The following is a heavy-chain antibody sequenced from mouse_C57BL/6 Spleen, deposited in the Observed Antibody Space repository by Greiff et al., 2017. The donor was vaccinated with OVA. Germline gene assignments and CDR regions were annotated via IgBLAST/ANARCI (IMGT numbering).Heavy chain of an antibody. J-gene: IGHJ4*01. D-gene: IGHD1-1*01. CDR2: INPNYGTT. CDR1: GYSFTDYN. CDR3: ARTYYGSSYYAMDY. V-gene: IGHV1-39*01. Sequence: EVQGVESGPELVKPGASVKISCKASGYSFTDYNMNWVKQSNGKSLEWIGVINPNYGTTSYNQKFKGKATLTVDQSSSTAYMQLNSLTSEDSAVYYCARTYYGSSYYAMDYWGQGTSVTVSS.